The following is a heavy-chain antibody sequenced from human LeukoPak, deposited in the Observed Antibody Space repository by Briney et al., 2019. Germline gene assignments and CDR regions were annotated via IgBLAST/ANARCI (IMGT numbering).Heavy chain of an antibody. J-gene: IGHJ5*02. Sequence: PSEALSLTCAVFGGSFSGYYWTWVRQAPGKGLEWIGEINESGTTNYNASLNNRVTTSVDTSKNQFSLKLTSLTAADTAVFYCARALMTLVRGVPRTTWFHPWGQGTLVTASS. CDR2: INESGTT. D-gene: IGHD3-10*01. CDR3: ARALMTLVRGVPRTTWFHP. V-gene: IGHV4-34*01. CDR1: GGSFSGYY.